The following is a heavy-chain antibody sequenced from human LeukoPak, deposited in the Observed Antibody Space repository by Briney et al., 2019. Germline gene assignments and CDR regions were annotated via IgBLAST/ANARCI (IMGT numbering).Heavy chain of an antibody. CDR3: ARSGSGWYPSNFDY. CDR1: RGPISRYH. Sequence: SQTLSLTCTVSRGPISRYHWIWLRQPAGQGLEWIGRISTCGGTNYNGLLKSRVTMSVDTPQNPCSLKLSSVTASDTAVDYCARSGSGWYPSNFDYWAQVNLVTVSS. V-gene: IGHV4-4*07. J-gene: IGHJ4*02. CDR2: ISTCGGT. D-gene: IGHD6-19*01.